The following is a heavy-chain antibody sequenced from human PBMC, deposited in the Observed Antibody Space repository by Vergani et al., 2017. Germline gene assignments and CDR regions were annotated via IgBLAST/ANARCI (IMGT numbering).Heavy chain of an antibody. CDR1: GFTFSNAW. V-gene: IGHV3-15*07. Sequence: EVQLVESGGGLVKPGGSLRLSCAASGFTFSNAWMNSVRQAPGKGLEWVGRIKSKTDGGTTDYAAPVKGRFTISRDDSKNTLYLQMNSLKTEDTAVYYCTLTYYYDSSGYYYWGQGTLVTVSS. D-gene: IGHD3-22*01. J-gene: IGHJ4*02. CDR3: TLTYYYDSSGYYY. CDR2: IKSKTDGGTT.